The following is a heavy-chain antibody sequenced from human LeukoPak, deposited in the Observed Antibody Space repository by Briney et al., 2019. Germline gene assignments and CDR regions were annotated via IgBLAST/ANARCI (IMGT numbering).Heavy chain of an antibody. D-gene: IGHD6-13*01. CDR3: ARERVQQLAPNYYYYYGMDV. Sequence: SQTLSLTCAISGDSVSSNSAAWNWIRQSPSRGLEWLGSTYYRSKWYNDYAVSVKSRITINPDTSKNQFSLQLNSVTPEDTAVYYCARERVQQLAPNYYYYYGMDVWGQGTTVTVPS. V-gene: IGHV6-1*01. J-gene: IGHJ6*02. CDR1: GDSVSSNSAA. CDR2: TYYRSKWYN.